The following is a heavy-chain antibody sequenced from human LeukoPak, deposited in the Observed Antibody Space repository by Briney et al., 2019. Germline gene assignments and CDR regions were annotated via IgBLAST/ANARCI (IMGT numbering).Heavy chain of an antibody. D-gene: IGHD6-13*01. CDR2: IYSSGST. CDR3: ARPYSSSAHGTFDL. CDR1: GGSISSYY. Sequence: SETLSLTCTVSGGSISSYYWNWVRQPPGKGLEWIGNIYSSGSTDYNPSLKSRVTISLDTSKNQFSLKLNSVTAADTAVYYCARPYSSSAHGTFDLWGPGTKVTVSS. V-gene: IGHV4-59*08. J-gene: IGHJ3*01.